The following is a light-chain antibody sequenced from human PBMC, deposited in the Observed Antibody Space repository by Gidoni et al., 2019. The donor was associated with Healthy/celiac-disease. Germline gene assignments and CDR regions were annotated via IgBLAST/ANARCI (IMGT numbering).Light chain of an antibody. V-gene: IGKV1-39*01. CDR2: AAS. CDR3: QQSYSTPWT. J-gene: IGKJ3*01. Sequence: DIQMTQSPSSLSASVGDRVTITCRASQSISSYLNWYQQKPGEAPKLLIYAASSLQSGVPSRFSGSGSGTDFTLTISRLQPEDFATYYCQQSYSTPWTFXPXTKVDIK. CDR1: QSISSY.